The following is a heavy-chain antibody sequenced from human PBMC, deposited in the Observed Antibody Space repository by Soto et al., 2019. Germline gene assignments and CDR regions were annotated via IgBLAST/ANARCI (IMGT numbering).Heavy chain of an antibody. CDR3: VCMYYGSGSSPA. CDR2: ISSDGSST. CDR1: GFTFSGYW. J-gene: IGHJ5*02. V-gene: IGHV3-74*01. Sequence: GGSLRLSCAASGFTFSGYWMHWVRQAPGRGLMWVSRISSDGSSTSYADSVKGRFTISRDNAKNTLFLQMNSLRVEDTAVYYCVCMYYGSGSSPAWGQGTLVTVSS. D-gene: IGHD3-10*01.